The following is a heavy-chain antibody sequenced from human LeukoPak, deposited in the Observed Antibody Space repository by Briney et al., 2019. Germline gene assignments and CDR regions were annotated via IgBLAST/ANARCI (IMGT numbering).Heavy chain of an antibody. V-gene: IGHV1-69*13. CDR3: ARGRMAGTYVFGY. CDR1: GDTFSSYA. Sequence: SVKVSCKASGDTFSSYAISWVRQAPGQGLEWMGGIIPIFGTANYAQKFQGRVTITADESTSTAYMELSSLRSEDTAVYYCARGRMAGTYVFGYWGQGTLVTVPS. CDR2: IIPIFGTA. D-gene: IGHD6-19*01. J-gene: IGHJ4*02.